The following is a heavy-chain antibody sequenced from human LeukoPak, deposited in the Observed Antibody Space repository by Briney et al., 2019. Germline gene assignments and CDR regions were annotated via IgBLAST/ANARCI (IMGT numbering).Heavy chain of an antibody. CDR3: ARVDSGFVRGFDY. J-gene: IGHJ4*02. V-gene: IGHV4-34*01. Sequence: SETLSLTCAVYGGSFSGYYWSWIRQPPGKGLEWIGEINHSGSTNYNPSLKSRVTISVDTSKNQFSLKLSSVTAADTAVYYCARVDSGFVRGFDYWGQGTLVTVSS. CDR2: INHSGST. D-gene: IGHD6-19*01. CDR1: GGSFSGYY.